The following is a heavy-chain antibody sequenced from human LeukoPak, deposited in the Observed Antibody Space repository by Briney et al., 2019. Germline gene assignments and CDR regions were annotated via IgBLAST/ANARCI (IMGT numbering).Heavy chain of an antibody. D-gene: IGHD5-18*01. CDR2: IRYDGSNK. V-gene: IGHV3-30*02. CDR1: GFTFSSYG. J-gene: IGHJ4*02. CDR3: AKDKIDTAMASPPDY. Sequence: GGSLRLSCAASGFTFSSYGMHWVRQAPGKGLEWVAFIRYDGSNKYYADSVKGLFTISRDNSKNTLYLQMNSLRAEDTAVYYCAKDKIDTAMASPPDYWGQGTLVTVSS.